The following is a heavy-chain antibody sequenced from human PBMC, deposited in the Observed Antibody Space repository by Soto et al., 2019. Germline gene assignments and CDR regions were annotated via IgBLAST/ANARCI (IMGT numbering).Heavy chain of an antibody. J-gene: IGHJ6*02. V-gene: IGHV3-23*01. CDR1: GFTFSSYA. CDR3: AKEAMDDFWSGYYYYYGMDV. Sequence: GGSLRLSCAASGFTFSSYAMSWVRQAPGKGLEWVSAISGSGGSTYYADSVKGRFTISRDNSKNTLYLQMNSLRAEDTAVYYCAKEAMDDFWSGYYYYYGMDVWGQGTTVTVSS. CDR2: ISGSGGST. D-gene: IGHD3-3*01.